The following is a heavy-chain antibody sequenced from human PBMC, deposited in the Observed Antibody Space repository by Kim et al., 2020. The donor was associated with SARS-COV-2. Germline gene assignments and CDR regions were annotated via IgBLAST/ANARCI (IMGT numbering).Heavy chain of an antibody. D-gene: IGHD6-13*01. V-gene: IGHV3-13*05. CDR2: IGTAGDP. Sequence: GGSLRLSCAASGFTFSSYDMHWVRQATGKGLEWVSAIGTAGDPYYPGSVKGRFTISRENAKNSLYLQMNSLRAGDTAVYYCARAGRGIAAAGTPRGYYYGMDAWGQGTTVTVSS. CDR1: GFTFSSYD. J-gene: IGHJ6*02. CDR3: ARAGRGIAAAGTPRGYYYGMDA.